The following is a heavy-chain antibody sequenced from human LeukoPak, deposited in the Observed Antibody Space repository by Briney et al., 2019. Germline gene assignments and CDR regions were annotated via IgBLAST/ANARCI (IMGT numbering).Heavy chain of an antibody. CDR2: IYYSGST. D-gene: IGHD3-16*01. J-gene: IGHJ6*03. V-gene: IGHV4-30-4*02. CDR3: ARGDYSSNYNNYYMDV. CDR1: GGSISSGDYY. Sequence: PSETLSLTCTVSGGSISSGDYYWSCIRHPPGKGLECIGYIYYSGSTYYNPSLKSRVTLSVDTSKDQFSLKLSSVTAADTAVYYCARGDYSSNYNNYYMDVWGKGTTVTVSS.